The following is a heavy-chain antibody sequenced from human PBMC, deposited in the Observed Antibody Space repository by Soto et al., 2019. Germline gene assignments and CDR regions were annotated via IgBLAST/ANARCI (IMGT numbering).Heavy chain of an antibody. Sequence: SETLSLTCYVSGGPIKTGDYYWNWIRQPPGKGLEWIGYVFYSVATNYSPSLKSRAAISMDTSKNQFSLSLTSVTAADTAVYYCARAGFSYGHLLFWGQGIRVT. V-gene: IGHV4-30-4*01. J-gene: IGHJ4*02. CDR2: VFYSVAT. CDR1: GGPIKTGDYY. D-gene: IGHD3-10*01. CDR3: ARAGFSYGHLLF.